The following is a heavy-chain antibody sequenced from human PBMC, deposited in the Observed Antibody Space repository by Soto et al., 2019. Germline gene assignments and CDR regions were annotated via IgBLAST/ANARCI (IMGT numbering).Heavy chain of an antibody. V-gene: IGHV1-46*01. J-gene: IGHJ3*02. D-gene: IGHD3-10*01. CDR2: FNPSGDAT. CDR3: ARRGMSKIGVDT. CDR1: GYIFSNYY. Sequence: QVQLVQSGAEVKKPGTSVKVSCKASGYIFSNYYMHWVRQAPGQGLEWMGVFNPSGDATHYAQSFQGRVSVTRDTSTSTVYMELSTLTSEVTAVYYCARRGMSKIGVDTWGQGTRVTVSS.